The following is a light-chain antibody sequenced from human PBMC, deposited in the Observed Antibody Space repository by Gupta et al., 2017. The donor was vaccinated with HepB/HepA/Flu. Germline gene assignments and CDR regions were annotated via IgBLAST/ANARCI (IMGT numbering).Light chain of an antibody. CDR3: SSYAGPYTSI. J-gene: IGLJ2*01. CDR1: RSDVDAYGYNY. V-gene: IGLV2-11*01. CDR2: DVS. Sequence: QSALTQPRSVSGSPGQSVTISCSGTRSDVDAYGYNYVSWYQQYPGKVPKLMIYDVSKRPSGVPDRFSGSKSGDTASLTISGLQTEDEADYYCSSYAGPYTSISGEGTKVTVL.